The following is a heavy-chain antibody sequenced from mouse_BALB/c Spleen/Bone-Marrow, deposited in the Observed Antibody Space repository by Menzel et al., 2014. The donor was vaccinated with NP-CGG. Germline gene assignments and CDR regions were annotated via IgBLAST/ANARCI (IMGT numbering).Heavy chain of an antibody. D-gene: IGHD2-3*01. V-gene: IGHV1S81*02. CDR1: GYTFTSYW. Sequence: QVQLKQSGAELAKPGASVKLSCKASGYTFTSYWIHWVKLRPGHGLEWIGEINPSNGRTNYNEKFKNKATLTVDKSSSTAYIQLSSLTSEDSAVYYCARYDGPAWFAYWGQGTLVTVS. J-gene: IGHJ3*01. CDR2: INPSNGRT. CDR3: ARYDGPAWFAY.